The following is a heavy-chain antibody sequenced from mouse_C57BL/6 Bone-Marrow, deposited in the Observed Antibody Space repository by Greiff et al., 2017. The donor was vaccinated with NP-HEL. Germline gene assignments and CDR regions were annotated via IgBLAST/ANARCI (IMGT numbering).Heavy chain of an antibody. CDR1: GFSLTSYG. Sequence: VQLQQSGPGLVQPSQSLSITCTVSGFSLTSYGVHWVRQSPGKGLEWLGVIWSGGSTDYNAAFISRLSISKDNSKSQVFFKMNSLQADDTAIYYCANYGNYRYFDVWGTGTTVTVSS. D-gene: IGHD2-1*01. J-gene: IGHJ1*03. V-gene: IGHV2-2*01. CDR2: IWSGGST. CDR3: ANYGNYRYFDV.